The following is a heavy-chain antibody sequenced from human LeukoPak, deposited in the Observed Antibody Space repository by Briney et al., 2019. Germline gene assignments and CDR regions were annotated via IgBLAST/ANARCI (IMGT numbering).Heavy chain of an antibody. Sequence: ASVKVSCKASGYTFTSYGISWVRQAPGQGLEWMGWISAYNGNTNYAQKLQGRVTTTTDTSTSTAYMELRSLRSDDTAVYYCARDLPAYYDFWSGEFDYWGQGTLVTVSS. CDR2: ISAYNGNT. J-gene: IGHJ4*02. CDR1: GYTFTSYG. D-gene: IGHD3-3*01. CDR3: ARDLPAYYDFWSGEFDY. V-gene: IGHV1-18*01.